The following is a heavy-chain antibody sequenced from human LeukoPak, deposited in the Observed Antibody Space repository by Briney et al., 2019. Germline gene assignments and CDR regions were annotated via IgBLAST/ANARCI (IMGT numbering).Heavy chain of an antibody. CDR2: ISSSSSYI. D-gene: IGHD1-14*01. CDR1: GFTFSSYS. V-gene: IGHV3-21*01. CDR3: ARDKAGTTPYYYYSMDV. J-gene: IGHJ6*03. Sequence: GGSLRLSCAASGFTFSSYSMNWVRQAPGKGLEWVSSISSSSSYIYYADSVKGRFTISRDNAKNSLYLQMNSLRAEDTAVYHCARDKAGTTPYYYYSMDVWGKGTTVTVSS.